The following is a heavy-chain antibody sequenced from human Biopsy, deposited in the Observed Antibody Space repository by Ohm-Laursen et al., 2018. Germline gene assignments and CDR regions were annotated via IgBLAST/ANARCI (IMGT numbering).Heavy chain of an antibody. CDR2: FAPENGKT. Sequence: SVKVSCKVSGYTLTELSMHWVRQAPGKGLEWMGGFAPENGKTVYAQNFQARVFMTEDTSTDTAYMELRSLRSEDTAVYYCAADINVWNVNYWGQGTQVTVSS. CDR3: AADINVWNVNY. V-gene: IGHV1-24*01. CDR1: GYTLTELS. D-gene: IGHD1-1*01. J-gene: IGHJ4*02.